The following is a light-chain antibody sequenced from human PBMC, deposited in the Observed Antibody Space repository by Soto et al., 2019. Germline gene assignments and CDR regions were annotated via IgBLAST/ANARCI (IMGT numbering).Light chain of an antibody. Sequence: SYELTQPPSVSVAPGQTARITCGGNNIGIKSVHWYQQKPGQAPLVVVYDDSDRPSGVPDRFSGSKSGTSASLAITGLQAVDEADYYCQSYDSSLSGSIFGGGTQLTVL. V-gene: IGLV3-21*02. J-gene: IGLJ2*01. CDR3: QSYDSSLSGSI. CDR1: NIGIKS. CDR2: DDS.